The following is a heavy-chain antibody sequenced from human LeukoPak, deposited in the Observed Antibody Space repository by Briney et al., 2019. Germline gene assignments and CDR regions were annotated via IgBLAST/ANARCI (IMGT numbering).Heavy chain of an antibody. CDR3: ARPPTTSGNFDAFHI. CDR2: ISSGSSYI. D-gene: IGHD1-26*01. J-gene: IGHJ3*02. CDR1: GFTFSTYT. V-gene: IGHV3-21*01. Sequence: GGSLRLSCAASGFTFSTYTMNWVRQVPGKGPEWVSSISSGSSYIYYADSVKGRFTISRDNAKNSLYLQVNSLRAEDTAVYYCARPPTTSGNFDAFHIWGRGTVVTVSS.